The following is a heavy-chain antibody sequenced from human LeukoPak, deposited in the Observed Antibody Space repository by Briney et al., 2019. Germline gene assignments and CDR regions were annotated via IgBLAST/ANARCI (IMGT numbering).Heavy chain of an antibody. D-gene: IGHD6-19*01. CDR1: GGSISSSSYY. CDR2: IYYSGST. CDR3: ARHGPIAVADTNWFDP. Sequence: SETLSLTCTVSGGSISSSSYYWGWLPQPPGMGLEWLGSIYYSGSTYYNPSLKSRVTISVATTKNHFSLSLSPVTDAAPAVYYWARHGPIAVADTNWFDPWGQGTLVTVSS. V-gene: IGHV4-39*01. J-gene: IGHJ5*02.